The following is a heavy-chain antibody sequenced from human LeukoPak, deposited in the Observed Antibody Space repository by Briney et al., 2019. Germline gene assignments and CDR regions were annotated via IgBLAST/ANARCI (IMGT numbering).Heavy chain of an antibody. D-gene: IGHD6-13*01. CDR1: GFTFSSYA. CDR3: AKDRDSSSWFVGYFDY. CDR2: ISGSGGST. V-gene: IGHV3-23*01. Sequence: GGSLRLSCAASGFTFSSYAMSWVRQAPGKGLEWVSAISGSGGSTYYADSVKGRFTISRDNSKNTLYLQMNSLRAEDTAVYYCAKDRDSSSWFVGYFDYWGQGTLVTVSS. J-gene: IGHJ4*02.